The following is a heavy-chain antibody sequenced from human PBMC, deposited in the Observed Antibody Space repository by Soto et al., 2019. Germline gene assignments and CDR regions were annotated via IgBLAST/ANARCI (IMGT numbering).Heavy chain of an antibody. CDR1: GGSISSDY. J-gene: IGHJ5*02. D-gene: IGHD3-22*01. V-gene: IGHV4-30-4*01. CDR3: ARDTYYYDSSGSENWFDP. Sequence: PSETLSLTCTVSGGSISSDYWSWIRQPPGKGLEWIGYIYYSGSTYYNPSLKSRVTISVDTSKNQFSLKLSSVTAADTAVYYCARDTYYYDSSGSENWFDPWGQGTLVTVSS. CDR2: IYYSGST.